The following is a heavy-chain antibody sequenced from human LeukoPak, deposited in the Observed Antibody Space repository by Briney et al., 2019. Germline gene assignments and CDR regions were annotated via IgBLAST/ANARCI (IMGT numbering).Heavy chain of an antibody. CDR2: ISARSNYI. CDR1: GYTFSSYS. Sequence: PGGSLRLSCAASGYTFSSYSINWVRQAPGKGLEWVSSISARSNYIYYADSVRGRFRISRDDARDSLYLQMNSLRAEDTAVYYRVRLRRNSDTSGFYYYYDFWGQGTLVTVSS. D-gene: IGHD3-22*01. V-gene: IGHV3-21*01. J-gene: IGHJ4*02. CDR3: VRLRRNSDTSGFYYYYDF.